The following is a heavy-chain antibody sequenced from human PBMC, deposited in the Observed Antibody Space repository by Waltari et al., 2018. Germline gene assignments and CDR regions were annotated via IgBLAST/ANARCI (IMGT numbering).Heavy chain of an antibody. CDR1: GFTVSSNF. D-gene: IGHD3-10*01. J-gene: IGHJ2*01. CDR2: MYRGGST. V-gene: IGHV3-53*01. Sequence: EVQLVESGGGLIQPGGSLRLSCAASGFTVSSNFMTWVRQAPGSGLEWVSIMYRGGSTYYADSVKGRFTISRANFKNTWYLQMNNLRPEDTAVYYCAKAPLPLWFGNWYFALWGRGTLVTVSS. CDR3: AKAPLPLWFGNWYFAL.